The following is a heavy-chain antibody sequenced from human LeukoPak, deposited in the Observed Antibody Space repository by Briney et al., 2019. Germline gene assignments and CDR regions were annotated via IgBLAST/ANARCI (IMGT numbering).Heavy chain of an antibody. CDR1: GFTVSSNY. CDR3: ARDRPTADNASDI. V-gene: IGHV3-53*01. CDR2: IYSGGST. J-gene: IGHJ3*02. Sequence: GGSLRLSCAASGFTVSSNYMSWVRQAPGKGLEWVSVIYSGGSTYYADSVKGRFTISRDNSKNTLYLQMNSLRAEDTAVYYCARDRPTADNASDIWGQGTMVTVSS. D-gene: IGHD4-17*01.